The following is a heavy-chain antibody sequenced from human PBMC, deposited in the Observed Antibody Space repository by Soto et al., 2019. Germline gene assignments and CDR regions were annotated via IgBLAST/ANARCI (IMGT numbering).Heavy chain of an antibody. CDR1: GGTFSSYA. Sequence: QVQLVQSGAEVKKPGSSVKVSCKASGGTFSSYAISWVRQAPGQGLEWMGGIIPIFGTANYAQKFQGRVTITADESTSTAYMELSSLRSEGTAVYYCARSIAAAGTTNYYYYGMDVWGQGTTVTVSS. CDR3: ARSIAAAGTTNYYYYGMDV. CDR2: IIPIFGTA. J-gene: IGHJ6*02. D-gene: IGHD6-13*01. V-gene: IGHV1-69*01.